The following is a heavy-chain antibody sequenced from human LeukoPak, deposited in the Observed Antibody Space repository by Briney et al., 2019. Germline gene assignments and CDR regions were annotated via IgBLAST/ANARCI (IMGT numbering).Heavy chain of an antibody. CDR1: GYSFTNYW. J-gene: IGHJ4*02. CDR3: ARLLNYDDLDY. CDR2: IYPGDSDT. Sequence: GESLKVSCKGSGYSFTNYWIGWVRQMPGKGLEWMGIIYPGDSDTRYSPSFQGQVTISADKSITTAYLQWSSLKASDTAMYYCARLLNYDDLDYWGQGILVTVSS. D-gene: IGHD3-22*01. V-gene: IGHV5-51*01.